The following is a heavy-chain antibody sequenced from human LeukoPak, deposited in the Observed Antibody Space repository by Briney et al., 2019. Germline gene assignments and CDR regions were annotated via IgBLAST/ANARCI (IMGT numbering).Heavy chain of an antibody. D-gene: IGHD3-22*01. J-gene: IGHJ4*02. CDR2: ISGSGGST. V-gene: IGHV3-23*01. CDR1: GFTFSSYA. CDR3: AKDGAYYDSAY. Sequence: GSLRLSCAASGFTFSSYALRWVRQAPGKGLEWVSAISGSGGSTYYADSVKGRFTISRDNSKNTLYLQMNSLRAEDTAVYYCAKDGAYYDSAYWGQGTLVTVSS.